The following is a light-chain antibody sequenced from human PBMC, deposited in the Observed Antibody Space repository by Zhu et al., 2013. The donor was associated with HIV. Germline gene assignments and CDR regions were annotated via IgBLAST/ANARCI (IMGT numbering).Light chain of an antibody. CDR2: LAS. Sequence: DIQMTQSPSSLSASVGDRVTITCRASQDIRNHLGWYRQKPGKAPRRLIYLASTLQSGVPSRFSGSGSGTEFTLTISSLQPEDFATYYCLQHNSYPRTFGPGTKVDIK. J-gene: IGKJ3*01. V-gene: IGKV1-17*01. CDR1: QDIRNH. CDR3: LQHNSYPRT.